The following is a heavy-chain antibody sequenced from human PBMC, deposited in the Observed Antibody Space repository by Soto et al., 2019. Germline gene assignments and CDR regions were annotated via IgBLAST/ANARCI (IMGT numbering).Heavy chain of an antibody. J-gene: IGHJ1*01. CDR2: IIPIFGTA. V-gene: IGHV1-69*13. Sequence: ASVKVSCKASGGTFSSYAISWVRQAPGQGLEWMGGIIPIFGTANYAQKFQGRVTITADESTSTAYMELSSLRSEDTAVYYCARDLLGADPVSEYLKHWGQGTLVTVYS. D-gene: IGHD1-26*01. CDR1: GGTFSSYA. CDR3: ARDLLGADPVSEYLKH.